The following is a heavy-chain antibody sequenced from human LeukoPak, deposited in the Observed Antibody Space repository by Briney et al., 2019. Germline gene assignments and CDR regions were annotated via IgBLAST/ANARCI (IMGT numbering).Heavy chain of an antibody. Sequence: GESLQISCQGSGYSFTSYWIGWVRQMPGKGLEWMGIIYPGDSDTRYSPPFQGQVTISADKSISTAYLQWSSLKASDTAMYYCARRGYCSSTSCPPDYWGQGTLVTVSS. V-gene: IGHV5-51*01. CDR3: ARRGYCSSTSCPPDY. D-gene: IGHD2-2*01. CDR2: IYPGDSDT. CDR1: GYSFTSYW. J-gene: IGHJ4*02.